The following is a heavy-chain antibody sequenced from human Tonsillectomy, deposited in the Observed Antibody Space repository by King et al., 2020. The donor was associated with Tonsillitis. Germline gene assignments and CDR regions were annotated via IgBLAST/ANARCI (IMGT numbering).Heavy chain of an antibody. D-gene: IGHD6-13*01. J-gene: IGHJ5*02. V-gene: IGHV4-34*01. CDR3: ARDAAAAGKFSGFDP. Sequence: VQLQQWGAGLLKPSETLSLTCAVYGGSFRGYYWSWIRQPPGKGLEWIAEINHSGSSNYNPSLMRRATVSVDTSKNQFSLKVTSMPAADTAVYYCARDAAAAGKFSGFDPWGQGTLVTISS. CDR1: GGSFRGYY. CDR2: INHSGSS.